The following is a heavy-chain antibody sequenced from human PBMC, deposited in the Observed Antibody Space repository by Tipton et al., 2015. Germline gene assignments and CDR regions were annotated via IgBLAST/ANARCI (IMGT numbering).Heavy chain of an antibody. V-gene: IGHV4-59*01. CDR1: VGSISNNY. CDR3: ARGGSYRWNYVNGFDY. D-gene: IGHD1-7*01. CDR2: ISFSGTT. J-gene: IGHJ4*02. Sequence: NLSLTCSVSVGSISNNYWSWIRQSPGKGLEWIGYISFSGTTNYNPSLRSRVTISLDTSKNQFSLRLISPTAADTAVYYCARGGSYRWNYVNGFDYWGQGTQVTVSS.